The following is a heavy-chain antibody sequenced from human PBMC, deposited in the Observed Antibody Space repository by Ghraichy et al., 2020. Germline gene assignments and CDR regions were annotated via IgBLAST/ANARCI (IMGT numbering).Heavy chain of an antibody. V-gene: IGHV3-30*18. CDR2: ISDDGSDK. Sequence: GGSLRLSCAASGFTFSTYGMHWVRQAPGKGLEWVAVISDDGSDKYYADSVRGRFTISRDNSKNTLYLQMNSLRAEDTALYYCAKGGSGSYSGQGVHYWGKGTLVTVSS. D-gene: IGHD3-10*01. CDR3: AKGGSGSYSGQGVHY. CDR1: GFTFSTYG. J-gene: IGHJ4*02.